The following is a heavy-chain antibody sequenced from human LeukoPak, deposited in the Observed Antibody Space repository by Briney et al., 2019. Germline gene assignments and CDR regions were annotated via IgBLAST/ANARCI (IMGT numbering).Heavy chain of an antibody. Sequence: GGSLRLSCAASGFTFSSYGMHWVRQAPGKGLEWVAVISYDGSNKYYADSVKGRFTISRDNSKNTLYLQMNSLRAEDTAVYYCAKDPEWSGYSDFNDYWGQGTLVTVSS. CDR3: AKDPEWSGYSDFNDY. D-gene: IGHD3-3*01. V-gene: IGHV3-30*18. CDR2: ISYDGSNK. CDR1: GFTFSSYG. J-gene: IGHJ4*02.